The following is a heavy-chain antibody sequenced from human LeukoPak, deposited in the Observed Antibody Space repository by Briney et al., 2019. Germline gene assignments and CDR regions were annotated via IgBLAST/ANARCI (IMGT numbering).Heavy chain of an antibody. CDR2: IKSDGSST. D-gene: IGHD2-2*01. Sequence: PGGSLRLSCAASGFTFSSYWMDWVRQAPGKGLVWVSHIKSDGSSTSYADSVKGRFTISRDNAKNMLYLQMNSLRDEDTAVYYCAARGYCSSISCLLEYWGQGTLVTVSS. CDR3: AARGYCSSISCLLEY. CDR1: GFTFSSYW. V-gene: IGHV3-74*01. J-gene: IGHJ4*02.